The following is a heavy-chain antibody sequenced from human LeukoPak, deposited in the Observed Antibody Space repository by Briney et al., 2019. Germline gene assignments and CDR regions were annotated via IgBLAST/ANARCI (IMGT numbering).Heavy chain of an antibody. CDR3: ARDTYKYDSSGYYYYYYGMDV. CDR1: GDSISSDSYN. J-gene: IGHJ6*02. D-gene: IGHD3-22*01. CDR2: IRISGST. V-gene: IGHV4-61*02. Sequence: SQTLSLTCTVSGDSISSDSYNWNWIRQPAGRGLEWIGRIRISGSTNHNPSLKSRVTLSVDTSKNQFSLKLSSVTAADTAVYYCARDTYKYDSSGYYYYYYGMDVWGQGTTVTVSS.